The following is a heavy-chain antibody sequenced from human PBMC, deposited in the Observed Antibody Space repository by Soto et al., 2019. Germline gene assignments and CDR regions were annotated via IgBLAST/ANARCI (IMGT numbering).Heavy chain of an antibody. D-gene: IGHD3-10*01. CDR3: ASSPPPITMVRGVITYDY. Sequence: SVKVSCKASGGTFSSYTISWVRQAPGQGLEWMGRIIPILGIANYAQKFQGRVTITADKSTSTAYMELSSLRSEDTAVYYCASSPPPITMVRGVITYDYWGQGTLVTVSS. CDR1: GGTFSSYT. CDR2: IIPILGIA. V-gene: IGHV1-69*02. J-gene: IGHJ4*02.